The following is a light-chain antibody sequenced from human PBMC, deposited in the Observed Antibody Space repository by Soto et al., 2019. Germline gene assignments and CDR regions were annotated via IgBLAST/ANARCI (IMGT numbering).Light chain of an antibody. CDR2: AAS. CDR1: QSIRIY. V-gene: IGKV1-39*01. J-gene: IGKJ4*01. Sequence: DIPVTQSPSPPSASVGDRGTIPCRASQSIRIYVNWYQQKPGGAPNLLIYAASTLQSGVPSRFSGSGSGTDFTLTISSLQPEDFATYFCQHGYSTPLTFGGGTKVDIK. CDR3: QHGYSTPLT.